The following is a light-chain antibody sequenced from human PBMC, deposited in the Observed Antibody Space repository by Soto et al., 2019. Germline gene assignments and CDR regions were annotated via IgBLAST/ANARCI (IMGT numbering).Light chain of an antibody. V-gene: IGKV1-5*03. CDR3: QQYNTYWT. CDR1: QSISNL. J-gene: IGKJ1*01. CDR2: KAS. Sequence: DIQMTQSPSTLSASVGDRVTITCRAGQSISNLLAWYQQKPGRAPKLLIFKASSLESGVPSRFSGSGSGTEFTLTISSLQPDVFATYYCQQYNTYWTFGQGTKVEIK.